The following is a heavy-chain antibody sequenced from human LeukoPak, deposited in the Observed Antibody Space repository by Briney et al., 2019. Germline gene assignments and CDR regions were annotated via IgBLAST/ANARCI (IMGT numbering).Heavy chain of an antibody. CDR1: GLTLSGYW. V-gene: IGHV3-74*01. D-gene: IGHD5-18*01. Sequence: GGSLRLSCAASGLTLSGYWMHWVRHAPGKGLVWVSRINGDASSTSYADSVKGRFTISRDNAKSTLYLQMNSLRVEDTAVYYCARARGNTYGYFEYWGQGPLVTVSS. CDR2: INGDASST. J-gene: IGHJ4*02. CDR3: ARARGNTYGYFEY.